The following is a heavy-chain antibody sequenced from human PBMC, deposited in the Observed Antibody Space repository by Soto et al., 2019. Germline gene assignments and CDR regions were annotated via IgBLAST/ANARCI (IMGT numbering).Heavy chain of an antibody. CDR3: ARGREQWLAFDY. J-gene: IGHJ4*02. CDR1: GGSISFGGYS. Sequence: QLQLQQSGSGLVKPSQTLSLTCAVSGGSISFGGYSWSWIRQAPGKGLEWIGYIYHSETTYYNPSLKRRVTISVDRSQNQFSLKLNSVTAADTAVYYCARGREQWLAFDYWGQGTLVTVSS. V-gene: IGHV4-30-2*01. CDR2: IYHSETT. D-gene: IGHD6-19*01.